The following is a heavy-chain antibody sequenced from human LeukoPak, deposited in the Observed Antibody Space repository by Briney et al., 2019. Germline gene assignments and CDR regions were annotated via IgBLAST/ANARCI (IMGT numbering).Heavy chain of an antibody. CDR3: AVNGYDYYFDY. CDR2: IYYSGST. V-gene: IGHV4-39*01. J-gene: IGHJ4*02. CDR1: GGSISSDGYY. D-gene: IGHD5-12*01. Sequence: SETLSLTCTVSGGSISSDGYYWGWIRQPPGKGLEWIGSIYYSGSTYYNPSLKSRVTISVDTSKNQFSLKLSSVTAADTAVYYCAVNGYDYYFDYWGQGALVTVSS.